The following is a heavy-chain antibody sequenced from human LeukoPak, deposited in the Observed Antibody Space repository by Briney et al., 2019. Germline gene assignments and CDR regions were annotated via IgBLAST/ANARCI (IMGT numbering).Heavy chain of an antibody. J-gene: IGHJ3*02. CDR1: GYIFTSYW. CDR2: IYPGDSDT. D-gene: IGHD5-18*01. V-gene: IGHV5-51*01. Sequence: GESLKISCKGSGYIFTSYWIGWVRQMPGKGLEGMGIIYPGDSDTRYRPSFQGQVTTSADKSITTAYLQWSSLKASDTAMYYCARPREEGTAMGLRAFDIWGQGTMVTVSS. CDR3: ARPREEGTAMGLRAFDI.